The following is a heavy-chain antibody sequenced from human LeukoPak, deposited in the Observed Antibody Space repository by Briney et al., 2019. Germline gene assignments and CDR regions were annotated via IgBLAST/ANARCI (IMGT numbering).Heavy chain of an antibody. J-gene: IGHJ4*02. CDR2: IYYSGST. CDR3: ARTSGYSSSWYFDY. CDR1: GSSISSYY. V-gene: IGHV4-59*08. Sequence: SETLSLTCTVSGSSISSYYWSWIRQPPGKGLEWIGYIYYSGSTNYNPSLKSRVTISVDTSKNQFSLKLSSVTAADTAVYYCARTSGYSSSWYFDYWGQGTLVTVSS. D-gene: IGHD6-13*01.